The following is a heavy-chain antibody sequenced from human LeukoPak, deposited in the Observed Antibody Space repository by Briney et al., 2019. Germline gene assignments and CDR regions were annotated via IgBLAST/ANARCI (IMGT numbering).Heavy chain of an antibody. D-gene: IGHD3-22*01. V-gene: IGHV3-23*01. CDR3: AKDKYDSSRRYFQH. Sequence: GGSLRLSCAASGFTFSSYAMNWVRQAPGKGLEWVSAISGGGGSTYYADSVKGRFTISRDNSKNTLYLQMNSLRAEDTAVYYCAKDKYDSSRRYFQHWGQSTLATVSS. J-gene: IGHJ1*01. CDR1: GFTFSSYA. CDR2: ISGGGGST.